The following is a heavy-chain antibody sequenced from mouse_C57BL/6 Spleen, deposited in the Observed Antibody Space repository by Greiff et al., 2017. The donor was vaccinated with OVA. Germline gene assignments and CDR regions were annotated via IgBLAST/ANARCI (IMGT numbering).Heavy chain of an antibody. CDR1: GYTFTDYE. J-gene: IGHJ3*01. V-gene: IGHV1-15*01. Sequence: VQRVESGAELVRPGASVTLSCKASGYTFTDYEMHWVKQTPVHGLEWIGAIDPETGGTAYNQKFKGKAILTADKSSSTAYMELRSLTSEDSAVYYCTSAYYDYDRFAYWGQGTLVTVSA. D-gene: IGHD2-4*01. CDR3: TSAYYDYDRFAY. CDR2: IDPETGGT.